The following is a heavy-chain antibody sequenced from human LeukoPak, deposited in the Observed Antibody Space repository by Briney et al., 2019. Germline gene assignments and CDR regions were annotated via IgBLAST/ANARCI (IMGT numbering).Heavy chain of an antibody. Sequence: SCAASGFTFSSYAISWVRQAPGQGLEWMGGIIPIFGTANYAQKFQGRVTITADESTSTAYMELSSLRSEDTAVYYCARGSTDIVATISQYYYGMDVWGQGTTVTVSS. CDR2: IIPIFGTA. D-gene: IGHD5-12*01. V-gene: IGHV1-69*01. CDR3: ARGSTDIVATISQYYYGMDV. J-gene: IGHJ6*02. CDR1: GFTFSSYA.